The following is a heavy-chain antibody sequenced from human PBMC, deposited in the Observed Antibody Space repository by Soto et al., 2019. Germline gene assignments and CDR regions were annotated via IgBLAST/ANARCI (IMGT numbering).Heavy chain of an antibody. CDR2: IIPVLDLT. CDR1: GGTFTDYT. CDR3: AKKLGPSAFDL. Sequence: QVQLVQSGAEVKKPGYSVKVSCKASGGTFTDYTITWLRQAPGQGLEWMGRIIPVLDLTNYAQKFQGRVTITADKSATTSYMELSGLTSEDTAVYYCAKKLGPSAFDLWGRGTLVTVSS. D-gene: IGHD1-26*01. V-gene: IGHV1-69*02. J-gene: IGHJ2*01.